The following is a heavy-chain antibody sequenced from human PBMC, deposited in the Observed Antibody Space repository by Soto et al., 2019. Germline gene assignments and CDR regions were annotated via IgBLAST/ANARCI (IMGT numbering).Heavy chain of an antibody. CDR2: ISDDGTSK. CDR3: AKASGSYQYYYDMDV. CDR1: GFTFSTYG. V-gene: IGHV3-30*18. J-gene: IGHJ6*02. D-gene: IGHD3-10*01. Sequence: GGSLRLSCAASGFTFSTYGMHWVRQAPGKGLEWVAFISDDGTSKYYADSVKGRFTISRDNSKNTLYLQMNSLRVEDTAVYYCAKASGSYQYYYDMDVWGQGTTVTVSS.